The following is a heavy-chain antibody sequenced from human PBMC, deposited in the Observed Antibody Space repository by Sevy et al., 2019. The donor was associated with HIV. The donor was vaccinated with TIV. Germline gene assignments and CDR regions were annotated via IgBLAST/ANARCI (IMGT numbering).Heavy chain of an antibody. Sequence: ASVKVSCKASGYTFTGYYIHWVRQAPGQGPEWMGWFNPNSGGTNYAQKFQGRVTMTRDTSISTAYMELSRLRSDDTAVYYCARDLGEGFCSSTSCYRYNWFDPWGQGTLVTVSS. V-gene: IGHV1-2*02. CDR1: GYTFTGYY. CDR3: ARDLGEGFCSSTSCYRYNWFDP. J-gene: IGHJ5*02. CDR2: FNPNSGGT. D-gene: IGHD2-2*02.